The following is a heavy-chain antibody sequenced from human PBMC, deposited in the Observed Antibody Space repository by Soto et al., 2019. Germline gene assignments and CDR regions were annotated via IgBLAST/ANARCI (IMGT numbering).Heavy chain of an antibody. CDR1: GFSLSTSGVG. V-gene: IGHV2-5*02. CDR2: IYWDDDK. D-gene: IGHD2-8*01. CDR3: AHSDCTNGVCFIRGSWTRGLDWFDP. J-gene: IGHJ5*02. Sequence: SGPTLVNPTQTLTLTCTFSGFSLSTSGVGVGWIRQPPGKALEWLALIYWDDDKRYSPSLKSRLTITKDTSKNQVVLTMTNMDPVDTATYYCAHSDCTNGVCFIRGSWTRGLDWFDPWGQGTLVTVSS.